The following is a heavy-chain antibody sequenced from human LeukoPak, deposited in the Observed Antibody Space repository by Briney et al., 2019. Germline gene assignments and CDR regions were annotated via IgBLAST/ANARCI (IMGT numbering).Heavy chain of an antibody. CDR3: TLRTDY. J-gene: IGHJ4*01. CDR2: ISANGHNT. Sequence: GGSLRLSCAASGFTFNKYAMTWVRQAPGKGLEWVSVISANGHNTYYVDSVKGSFTISRDNFKNMIYLQMDSLRVEDTAVYYCTLRTDYWGQGIIVSVS. V-gene: IGHV3-23*01. CDR1: GFTFNKYA.